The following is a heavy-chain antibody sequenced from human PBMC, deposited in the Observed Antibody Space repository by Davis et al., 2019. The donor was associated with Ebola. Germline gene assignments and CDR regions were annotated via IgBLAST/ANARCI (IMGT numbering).Heavy chain of an antibody. CDR2: IIPMLGLA. V-gene: IGHV1-69*10. CDR1: GGTFSNYA. Sequence: SVKVSCKASGGTFSNYAFNWVRQAPGQGLEWMGGIIPMLGLANYTQKFQGRVTITADESTRTAYMALRSLTSDDTAVYYCAQKGVLRFPPYNMDLWGAGTTVTVAS. D-gene: IGHD5-12*01. CDR3: AQKGVLRFPPYNMDL. J-gene: IGHJ6*03.